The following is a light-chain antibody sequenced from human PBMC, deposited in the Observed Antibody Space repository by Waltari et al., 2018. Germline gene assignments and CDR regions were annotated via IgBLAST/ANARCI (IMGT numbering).Light chain of an antibody. J-gene: IGLJ3*02. CDR2: KAN. CDR3: ALYMGSGIWV. CDR1: SGSLSTTSY. V-gene: IGLV8-61*01. Sequence: QTVVTQEPSLSVSPGGTVTLTCALSSGSLSTTSYATWYQQTPGQAPRTPVYKANARSSGGPDRFSGSILGNTAALTSTGTQADDESDYYCALYMGSGIWVFGGGTRLTVL.